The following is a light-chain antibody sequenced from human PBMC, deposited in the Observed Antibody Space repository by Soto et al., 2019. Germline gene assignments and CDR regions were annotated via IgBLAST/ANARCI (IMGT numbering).Light chain of an antibody. CDR2: KAS. CDR3: QHYGGMWT. J-gene: IGKJ1*01. Sequence: DIQMTQSPSTLSGSVGDRVTITCRASQTISSWLSWYQQIPGKAPKLLIYKASTLKSGFPSSFSGSGSGTEFILTISSLQPDDFATYCCQHYGGMWTFGQGTKVDIK. CDR1: QTISSW. V-gene: IGKV1-5*03.